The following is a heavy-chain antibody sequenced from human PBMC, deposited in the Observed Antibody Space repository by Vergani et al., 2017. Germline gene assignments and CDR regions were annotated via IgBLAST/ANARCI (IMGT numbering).Heavy chain of an antibody. Sequence: EVQLLESGGGLVQPGGSLRLSCAASGFTFSTYAMTWVRQAPGKGLEWVSSISSSSSYINYADSVKGRLPISRDNAKNSLYLQMNSLRAEDTAVDYCARVGEGYYYYYMDVWGKGTTVTVSS. D-gene: IGHD3-10*01. CDR1: GFTFSTYA. CDR3: ARVGEGYYYYYMDV. V-gene: IGHV3-21*01. J-gene: IGHJ6*03. CDR2: ISSSSSYI.